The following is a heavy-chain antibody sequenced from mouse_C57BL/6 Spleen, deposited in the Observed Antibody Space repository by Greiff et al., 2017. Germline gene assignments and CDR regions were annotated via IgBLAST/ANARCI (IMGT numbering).Heavy chain of an antibody. CDR2: IDPSDSYA. V-gene: IGHV1-69*01. CDR3: ARSGNYRFAY. Sequence: VQLQQPGAELVMPGPSVKLSCKASGYTFTSYWVHWVKQTPGQGLEWMGEIDPSDSYANYTQLFTGKTTLTVDNSSSTAYMQLSSLTSEDSAVYYCARSGNYRFAYWGQGTLVTVSA. D-gene: IGHD2-1*01. J-gene: IGHJ3*01. CDR1: GYTFTSYW.